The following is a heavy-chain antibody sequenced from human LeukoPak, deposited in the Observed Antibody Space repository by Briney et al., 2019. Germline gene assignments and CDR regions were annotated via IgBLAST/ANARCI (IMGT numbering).Heavy chain of an antibody. Sequence: GGSLRLSCAASGFTFSSYWMHWVRQAPGKGLVGVSRINSDGSSTSYADSVKGRFTISRDNAKNTLYLQMNSLRAEDTAVYYCARDDYDILTGLNWFDPWGQGTLVTVSS. CDR2: INSDGSST. J-gene: IGHJ5*02. D-gene: IGHD3-9*01. CDR1: GFTFSSYW. V-gene: IGHV3-74*01. CDR3: ARDDYDILTGLNWFDP.